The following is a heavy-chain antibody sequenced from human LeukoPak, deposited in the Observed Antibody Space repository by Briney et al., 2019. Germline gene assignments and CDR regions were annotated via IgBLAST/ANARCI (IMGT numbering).Heavy chain of an antibody. Sequence: GGSLRLSCAASGFTFSSYGMHWVRQAPAKGLEWVAFIRYDGSNKYFADSVKGRFTISRDNSKNTLYLQMNSLRAEDTAVYYCAKLYDFWSGYYPGEDFDYWGQGTLVTVSS. CDR2: IRYDGSNK. CDR1: GFTFSSYG. CDR3: AKLYDFWSGYYPGEDFDY. D-gene: IGHD3-3*01. V-gene: IGHV3-30*02. J-gene: IGHJ4*02.